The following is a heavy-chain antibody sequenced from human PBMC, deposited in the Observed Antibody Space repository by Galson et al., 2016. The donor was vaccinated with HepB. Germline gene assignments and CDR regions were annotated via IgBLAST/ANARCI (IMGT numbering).Heavy chain of an antibody. Sequence: SLRLSCAASGFTSSSYSMNWVRQAPGKGLEWVSYISSSSSTIYYADSVKGRFTISRDNAKNSLYLQMNSLRDEDTAVYYCASSPAYFWSGSYFSKYYYYGMDVWGQGTTVTVSS. CDR2: ISSSSSTI. V-gene: IGHV3-48*02. CDR1: GFTSSSYS. J-gene: IGHJ6*02. CDR3: ASSPAYFWSGSYFSKYYYYGMDV. D-gene: IGHD3-3*01.